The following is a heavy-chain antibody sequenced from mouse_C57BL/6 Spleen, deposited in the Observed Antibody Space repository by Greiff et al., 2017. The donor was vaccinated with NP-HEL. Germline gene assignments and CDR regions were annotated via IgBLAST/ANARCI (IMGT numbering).Heavy chain of an antibody. J-gene: IGHJ2*01. CDR3: ARTYYSNYFDY. Sequence: QVQLQQPGAELVRPGSSVKLSSKASGYTFTSYWMHWVKQRPIQGLEWIGNIDPSDSETHYNQKFKDKATLTVDKSSSTAYMQLSSLTSEDSAVYYCARTYYSNYFDYWGQGTTLTVSS. D-gene: IGHD2-5*01. CDR2: IDPSDSET. V-gene: IGHV1-52*01. CDR1: GYTFTSYW.